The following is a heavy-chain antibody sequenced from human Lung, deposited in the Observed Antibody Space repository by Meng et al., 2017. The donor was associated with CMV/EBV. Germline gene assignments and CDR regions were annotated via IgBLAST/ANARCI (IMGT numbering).Heavy chain of an antibody. Sequence: LIXXASGFTFSTYWMHWVRQAPGKGLEWVSRIDSEGSTTNYADSVKGRFTNSRNNAKNTLYLRMNSPRAEDTAVYYCASARGVVRYAFDIWGQGTVVTVSS. CDR3: ASARGVVRYAFDI. J-gene: IGHJ3*02. D-gene: IGHD2-15*01. V-gene: IGHV3-74*01. CDR1: GFTFSTYW. CDR2: IDSEGSTT.